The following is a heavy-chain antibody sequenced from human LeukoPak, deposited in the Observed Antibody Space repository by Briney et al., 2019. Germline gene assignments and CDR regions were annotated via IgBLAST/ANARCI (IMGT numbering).Heavy chain of an antibody. V-gene: IGHV3-23*01. CDR3: AKDQVKRYSSSWPYYFDY. J-gene: IGHJ4*02. D-gene: IGHD6-13*01. CDR1: GFTFSSYA. CDR2: ISGSGGST. Sequence: GGSLRLSCAASGFTFSSYAMSWVRQAPGKGLEWVSAISGSGGSTYYADSVKGRFTISRDNSKNTLYLRMNSLRAEDTAVYYCAKDQVKRYSSSWPYYFDYWGQGTLVTVSS.